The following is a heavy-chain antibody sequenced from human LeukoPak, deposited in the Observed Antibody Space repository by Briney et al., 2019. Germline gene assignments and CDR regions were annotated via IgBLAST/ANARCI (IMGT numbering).Heavy chain of an antibody. CDR1: GYSFTTCG. Sequence: GASVKVSSTASGYSFTTCGISWVRQAPGQGLEWMGWISVYNGHTNYAQKLQGRVTMTTDTSTSTAYMELRSLTSDDTAVYYCARNGSGSYGYWGQGTLGLVSS. CDR3: ARNGSGSYGY. J-gene: IGHJ4*02. D-gene: IGHD3-10*01. CDR2: ISVYNGHT. V-gene: IGHV1-18*01.